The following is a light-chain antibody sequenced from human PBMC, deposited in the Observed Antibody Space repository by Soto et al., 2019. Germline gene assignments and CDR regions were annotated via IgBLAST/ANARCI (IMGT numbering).Light chain of an antibody. CDR1: QDISNY. V-gene: IGKV1-27*01. Sequence: DVQMTQSPSSLSASVGDRVTITCRASQDISNYLAWYQQKPGKVTELLIYSASTLQSGVPSRFSGSGSGTDFALPISSLQAEDVATYYCQKYDTAPLTFGGGTKVE. CDR2: SAS. CDR3: QKYDTAPLT. J-gene: IGKJ4*01.